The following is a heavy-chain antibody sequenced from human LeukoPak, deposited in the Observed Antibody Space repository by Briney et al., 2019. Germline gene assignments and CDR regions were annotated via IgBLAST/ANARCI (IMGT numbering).Heavy chain of an antibody. CDR2: ITSGSSYR. Sequence: PGGSLRLSCAASGFTFSSYNMSWVRQAPGKGLEWVSSITSGSSYRFYADSVKGRFTISRDNAKNSLYLQMNSLRAEDTAVYYCARVGKNGWDFDHWGQGTLVTVSS. D-gene: IGHD6-19*01. CDR3: ARVGKNGWDFDH. V-gene: IGHV3-21*01. CDR1: GFTFSSYN. J-gene: IGHJ4*02.